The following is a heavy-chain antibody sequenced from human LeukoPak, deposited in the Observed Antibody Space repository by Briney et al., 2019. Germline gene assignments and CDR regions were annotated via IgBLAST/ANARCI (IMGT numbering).Heavy chain of an antibody. J-gene: IGHJ6*02. V-gene: IGHV3-23*01. CDR2: ISGSGGST. D-gene: IGHD6-13*01. CDR3: AKASYSSSWLPPLYGMDV. CDR1: GFTFSSYA. Sequence: PGGSLRLSCAASGFTFSSYAMSWVRQAPGKGLEWVSAISGSGGSTHYADSVKGRFTISRDNSKNTLYLQMNSLRAEDTAVYYCAKASYSSSWLPPLYGMDVWGQGTTVTVSS.